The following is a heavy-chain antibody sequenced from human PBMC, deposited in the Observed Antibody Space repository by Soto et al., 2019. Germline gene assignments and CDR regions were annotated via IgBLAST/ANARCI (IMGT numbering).Heavy chain of an antibody. CDR2: IKQDGGEK. CDR1: GFNISANW. J-gene: IGHJ4*02. D-gene: IGHD3-10*01. V-gene: IGHV3-7*01. Sequence: EVQLVESGGGLVQPGGSLRLSCVAAGFNISANWMSWVRQAPGKGLEWVANIKQDGGEKNYVDSVKGRFTISRDNADNSLFLQMNSLRADDTAVYYCARGQGGADYWGQGTLVTVSS. CDR3: ARGQGGADY.